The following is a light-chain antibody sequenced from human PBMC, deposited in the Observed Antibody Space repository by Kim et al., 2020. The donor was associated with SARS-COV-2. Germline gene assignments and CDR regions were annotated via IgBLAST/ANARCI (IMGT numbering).Light chain of an antibody. CDR2: WAS. V-gene: IGKV4-1*01. Sequence: DIVMTQSLDSLAVSLGERATVNCKSSQSILYSSKSKNYLAWYQQKPGQSPKLLIYWASTRESGVPDRFIGSGSGTDFTLTISNLQAEDVAVYYCQQYYSIPYTFGQGTKLEI. J-gene: IGKJ2*01. CDR3: QQYYSIPYT. CDR1: QSILYSSKSKNY.